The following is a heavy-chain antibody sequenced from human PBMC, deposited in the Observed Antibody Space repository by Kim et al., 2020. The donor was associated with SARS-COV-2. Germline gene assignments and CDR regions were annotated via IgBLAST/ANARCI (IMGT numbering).Heavy chain of an antibody. CDR2: IYPGDSDT. Sequence: GESLKISCKGSGYSFTSYWIGWVRQMPGKGLEWMGIIYPGDSDTRYSPSFQGQVTISADKSISTAYLQWSSLKASDTAMYYCARSRETMVRGVNPFDYWGQGTLVTVSS. CDR1: GYSFTSYW. CDR3: ARSRETMVRGVNPFDY. V-gene: IGHV5-51*01. J-gene: IGHJ4*02. D-gene: IGHD3-10*01.